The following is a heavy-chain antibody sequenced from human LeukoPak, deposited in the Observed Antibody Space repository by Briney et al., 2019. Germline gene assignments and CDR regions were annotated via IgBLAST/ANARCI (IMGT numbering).Heavy chain of an antibody. J-gene: IGHJ4*02. Sequence: GGSLRPSCAASGFSFSTYGMHWVRQAPGKGLEWVAFIRYDGSQNHLTDSVKGRFTVSRDDSRSTLYLQMDSLTVEDTAVYYCVKAVVGRISNFDFWGQGTLVTVSS. V-gene: IGHV3-30*02. CDR3: VKAVVGRISNFDF. CDR1: GFSFSTYG. CDR2: IRYDGSQN. D-gene: IGHD1-26*01.